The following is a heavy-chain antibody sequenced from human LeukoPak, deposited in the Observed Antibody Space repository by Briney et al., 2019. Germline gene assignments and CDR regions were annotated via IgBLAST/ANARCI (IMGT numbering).Heavy chain of an antibody. CDR2: IYYSGST. J-gene: IGHJ4*02. Sequence: PSETLSLTCTVSGGSISSSSYYWGWIRQPPGKGLEWIGSIYYSGSTYYNPSLKSRVTISVDTSKNQFSLKLSSVTAADTAVYYCARRVYSSSWSSYFDYWGQGTLVTVSS. D-gene: IGHD6-13*01. CDR3: ARRVYSSSWSSYFDY. CDR1: GGSISSSSYY. V-gene: IGHV4-39*07.